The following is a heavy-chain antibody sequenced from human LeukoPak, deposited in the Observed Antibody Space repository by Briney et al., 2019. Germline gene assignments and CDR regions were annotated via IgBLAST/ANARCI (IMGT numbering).Heavy chain of an antibody. V-gene: IGHV1-69*04. Sequence: SVKVSCKASGGTFSSYAIGWVRQAPGQGLEWMGRIIPILGIANYAQKFQGRVTITADESTSTAYMELSSLRSEDTAVYYCARDPRYSYGRYYYYYMDVWGKGTTVTVSS. D-gene: IGHD5-18*01. J-gene: IGHJ6*03. CDR3: ARDPRYSYGRYYYYYMDV. CDR2: IIPILGIA. CDR1: GGTFSSYA.